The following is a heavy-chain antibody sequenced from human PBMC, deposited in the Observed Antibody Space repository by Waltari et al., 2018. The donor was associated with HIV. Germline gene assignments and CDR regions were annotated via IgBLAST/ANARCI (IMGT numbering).Heavy chain of an antibody. Sequence: EVQLVESGGGVGKPGGALRLSCVVTGFTSRNRWMSWVHQAPGKGLEWVGRIKTKTAGWTVDYAAPVTGRFTISRDDSQSTLYLEINSLKTEDTAVYYCTTIQFYYVFEFWGQGTLVTVSS. J-gene: IGHJ4*02. CDR1: GFTSRNRW. D-gene: IGHD3-10*02. CDR3: TTIQFYYVFEF. V-gene: IGHV3-15*01. CDR2: IKTKTAGWTV.